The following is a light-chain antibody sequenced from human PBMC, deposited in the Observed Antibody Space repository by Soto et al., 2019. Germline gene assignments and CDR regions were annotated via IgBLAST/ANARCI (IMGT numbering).Light chain of an antibody. V-gene: IGKV3-20*01. Sequence: EFVLTQSPGTLSLSPGERATLSCRANHTVTTTYLAWYQQKPGQAPRLLIYGVSSRASGIPDRFSGSGSGTDFTLTISRLEPEDFVVYYCHQYGDTRGTFGQGTRLEI. CDR2: GVS. CDR1: HTVTTTY. CDR3: HQYGDTRGT. J-gene: IGKJ2*01.